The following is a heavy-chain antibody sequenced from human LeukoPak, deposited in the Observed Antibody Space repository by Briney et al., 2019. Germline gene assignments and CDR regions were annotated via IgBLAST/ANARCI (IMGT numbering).Heavy chain of an antibody. CDR3: ASREIAAPEVDY. V-gene: IGHV4-59*08. J-gene: IGHJ4*02. CDR2: IYYSGTT. D-gene: IGHD6-6*01. Sequence: SETLSLTCTVSGGSIISYYWSWIRQPPGKGLEWIGYIYYSGTTNYNPSLKSRVTISVDTSKNQFSLKLSSVTAADTAVYYCASREIAAPEVDYWGQGTLVTVSS. CDR1: GGSIISYY.